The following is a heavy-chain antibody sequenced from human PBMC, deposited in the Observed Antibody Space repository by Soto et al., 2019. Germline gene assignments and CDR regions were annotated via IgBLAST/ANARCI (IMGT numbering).Heavy chain of an antibody. J-gene: IGHJ6*03. V-gene: IGHV3-21*01. D-gene: IGHD5-12*01. Sequence: GGSLRLSCAASGFTFSSYSMNWVRQAPGKGLEWVSSISSSSSYIYYADSVKGRFTISRDNAKNSLYLQMNSLRAEDTAVYYCARDGGGGYSGYVSPYYYYYYMDVWGKGTTVTVSS. CDR1: GFTFSSYS. CDR2: ISSSSSYI. CDR3: ARDGGGGYSGYVSPYYYYYYMDV.